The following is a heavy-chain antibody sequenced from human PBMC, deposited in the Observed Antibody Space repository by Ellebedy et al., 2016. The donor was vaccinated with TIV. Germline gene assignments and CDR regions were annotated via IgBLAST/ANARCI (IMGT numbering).Heavy chain of an antibody. D-gene: IGHD7-27*01. CDR2: INHRGTT. J-gene: IGHJ4*02. CDR3: AGLNDPETGDLLDY. V-gene: IGHV4-34*01. Sequence: MPSETLSLTCAVYDVSFSGYSWSWIRQPPGRGLEWIGEINHRGTTNFNPSLKNRITISVDTSKNQISLKLGSVTAADTAEYYGAGLNDPETGDLLDYWGQGTLVTVSS. CDR1: DVSFSGYS.